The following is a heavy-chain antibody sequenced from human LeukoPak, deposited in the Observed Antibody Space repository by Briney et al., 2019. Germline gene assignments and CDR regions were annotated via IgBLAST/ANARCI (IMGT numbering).Heavy chain of an antibody. J-gene: IGHJ4*02. V-gene: IGHV1-2*02. CDR1: EYTFTDYY. Sequence: GASVKVSCKASEYTFTDYYIHWMRQAPGQGLEWIGWINPDGGFASYAQKFQGRVTMNRDVSIGTAYMELSRLTSDDTAVYYCARDDYGGNSFDHWGQGTLVLVSS. CDR2: INPDGGFA. CDR3: ARDDYGGNSFDH. D-gene: IGHD4/OR15-4a*01.